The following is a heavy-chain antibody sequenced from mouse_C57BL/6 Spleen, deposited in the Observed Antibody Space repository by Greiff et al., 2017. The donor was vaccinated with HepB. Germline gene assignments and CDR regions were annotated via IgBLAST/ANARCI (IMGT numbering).Heavy chain of an antibody. Sequence: EVKLVESGPELVKPGASVKIPCKASGYTFTDYNMDWVKQSHGKSLEWIGDINPNNGGTIYNQKFKGKATLTVDKSSSTAYMELRSLTSEDTAVYYCARGYYYGSRVPFAYWGQGTLGTVSA. CDR2: INPNNGGT. CDR3: ARGYYYGSRVPFAY. CDR1: GYTFTDYN. V-gene: IGHV1-18*01. J-gene: IGHJ3*01. D-gene: IGHD1-1*01.